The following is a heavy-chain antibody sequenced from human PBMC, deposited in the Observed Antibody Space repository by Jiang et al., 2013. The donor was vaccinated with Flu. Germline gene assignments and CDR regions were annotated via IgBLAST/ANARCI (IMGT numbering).Heavy chain of an antibody. Sequence: EWMGGIMPMFGTTNYAQKLQGRVTITADESASTAHMELRSLRSEDTAVYYCASRSYPWGDYYYGMDVWGQGTTVTVSS. CDR2: IMPMFGTT. V-gene: IGHV1-69*01. J-gene: IGHJ6*02. CDR3: ASRSYPWGDYYYGMDV. D-gene: IGHD3-16*02.